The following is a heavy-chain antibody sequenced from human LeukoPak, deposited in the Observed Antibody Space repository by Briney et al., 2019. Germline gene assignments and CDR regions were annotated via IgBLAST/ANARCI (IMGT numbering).Heavy chain of an antibody. CDR1: GGPISNYY. V-gene: IGHV4-4*07. CDR3: ARGRWKTGMDSPYYFDY. D-gene: IGHD2-2*03. Sequence: SSETLSLTCTVSGGPISNYYWSWIRQPAGKGLEWIGRTHTSGSTNYNPSLKSRVTMSVDTSKNQFSLKLSSVTAADTAVYYCARGRWKTGMDSPYYFDYWGQGTLVTVSS. CDR2: THTSGST. J-gene: IGHJ4*02.